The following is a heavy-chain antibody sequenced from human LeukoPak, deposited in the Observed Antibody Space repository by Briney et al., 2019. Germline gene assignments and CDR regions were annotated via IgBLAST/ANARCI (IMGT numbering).Heavy chain of an antibody. Sequence: PSETLSLTCAVHGGSFRDYYWSWIRQPPGKGQEWIGEINHSGSTNSNPSLKSRVTISVDTSKNQFSLKLSSVTAADTAVYYCAREYSSSSNFDYWGQGTLVTVSS. CDR2: INHSGST. D-gene: IGHD6-6*01. V-gene: IGHV4-34*01. CDR3: AREYSSSSNFDY. J-gene: IGHJ4*02. CDR1: GGSFRDYY.